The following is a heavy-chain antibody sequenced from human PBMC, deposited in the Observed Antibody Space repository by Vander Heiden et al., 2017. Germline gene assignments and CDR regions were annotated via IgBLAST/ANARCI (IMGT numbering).Heavy chain of an antibody. D-gene: IGHD2-2*01. CDR1: GYTFISYA. Sequence: QVQLVQSGTEVKRPGASVNISCEASGYTFISYAIHWGRQAPGQGLEWMGWTNTDNGNTRYSQSFQGRVTITRDTSAGTAYMELISLTSEDTAVYYCTREIVVIPPWGGMDAWGQGTTVIVSS. CDR2: TNTDNGNT. CDR3: TREIVVIPPWGGMDA. J-gene: IGHJ6*02. V-gene: IGHV1-3*04.